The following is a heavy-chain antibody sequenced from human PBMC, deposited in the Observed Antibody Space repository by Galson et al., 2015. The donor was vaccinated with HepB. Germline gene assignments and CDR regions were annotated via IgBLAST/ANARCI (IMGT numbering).Heavy chain of an antibody. CDR2: ISGENTYI. CDR3: ARGSSGWFTY. D-gene: IGHD6-19*01. J-gene: IGHJ4*02. Sequence: SLRLSCAASGFTFSNYNMNWVRQAPGKGLEWISSISGENTYIYYADSVKGRFTISRDNAKNSLYLQMNSLRAEDTAVYFCARGSSGWFTYWGQGTLVTVSS. CDR1: GFTFSNYN. V-gene: IGHV3-21*01.